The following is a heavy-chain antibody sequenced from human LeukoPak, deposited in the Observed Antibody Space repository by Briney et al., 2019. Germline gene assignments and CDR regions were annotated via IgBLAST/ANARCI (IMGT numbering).Heavy chain of an antibody. CDR3: ARAGQLNY. J-gene: IGHJ4*02. Sequence: GGSLRLSCAASGFTFSRYEMSWVRQAPGKGLEWVSYISSSGGTMYYADSVKGRLTISRDNAKNSLYLQMNSLRAEDTAMYYCARAGQLNYWGQGTLVTVSS. CDR1: GFTFSRYE. CDR2: ISSSGGTM. V-gene: IGHV3-48*03. D-gene: IGHD6-13*01.